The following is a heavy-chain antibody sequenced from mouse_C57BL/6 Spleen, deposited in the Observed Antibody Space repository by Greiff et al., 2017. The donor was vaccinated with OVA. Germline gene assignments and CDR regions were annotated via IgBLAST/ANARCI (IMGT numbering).Heavy chain of an antibody. CDR2: IYPGDGDT. CDR1: GYAFSSSW. V-gene: IGHV1-82*01. Sequence: QVQLKQSGPELVKPGASVKISCKASGYAFSSSWMNWVKQRPGNGLEWIGRIYPGDGDTNYNGKFKGKATLTADKSSSTAYMQLSSLTSEDSAVYFCARSETRRGFAYWGQGTLVTVSA. J-gene: IGHJ3*01. CDR3: ARSETRRGFAY.